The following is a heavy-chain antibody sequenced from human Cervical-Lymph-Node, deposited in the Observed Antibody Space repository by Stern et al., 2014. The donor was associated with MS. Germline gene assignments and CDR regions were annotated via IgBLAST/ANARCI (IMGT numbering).Heavy chain of an antibody. CDR2: ISRRGRTR. V-gene: IGHV3-11*01. CDR3: ASSLLRYFDWLLYPPFSSLDY. J-gene: IGHJ4*02. CDR1: GFTFSDYY. D-gene: IGHD3-9*01. Sequence: QVQRVESGRGLVKPGGSLRLSCATSGFTFSDYYMSWVRQAPGKGLQWVSYISRRGRTRYYAASVKGRFTISRDNAKNPLYLQMNSLRAEDTAVYYCASSLLRYFDWLLYPPFSSLDYWGQGTLVTVSS.